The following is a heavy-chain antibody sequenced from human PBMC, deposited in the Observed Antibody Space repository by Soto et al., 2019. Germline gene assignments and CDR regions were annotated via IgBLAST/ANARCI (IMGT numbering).Heavy chain of an antibody. V-gene: IGHV3-23*01. Sequence: GGSLRLSCAASGFTFSSYAMSWVRQAPGKGLEWVSAISGSGGRTYYADSVKGRFTISRDNSKNTLYLQMNSLRAEDTAVYYCAKVLWGGVIAPYYFDYWGQGTLVTVSS. J-gene: IGHJ4*02. D-gene: IGHD3-16*02. CDR3: AKVLWGGVIAPYYFDY. CDR1: GFTFSSYA. CDR2: ISGSGGRT.